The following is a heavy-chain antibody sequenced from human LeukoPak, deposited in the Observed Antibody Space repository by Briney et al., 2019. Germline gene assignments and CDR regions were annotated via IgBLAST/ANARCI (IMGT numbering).Heavy chain of an antibody. J-gene: IGHJ4*02. V-gene: IGHV1-69*04. CDR2: IIPILGIA. CDR1: GGTFSSYA. CDR3: VGSGDRYQLLNGDFDY. Sequence: SVKVSCKASGGTFSSYAISWVRQAPGQGLEWMGRIIPILGIANYAQKFQGRVTITADKSTSTAYMELSSLRSEDTAVYYCVGSGDRYQLLNGDFDYWGQGTLVTVSS. D-gene: IGHD2-2*01.